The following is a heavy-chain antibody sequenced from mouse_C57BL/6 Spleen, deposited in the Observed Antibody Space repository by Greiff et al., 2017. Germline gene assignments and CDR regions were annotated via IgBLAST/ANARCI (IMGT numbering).Heavy chain of an antibody. Sequence: VQLQQSGAELVRPGASVKLSCTASGFNIKDDYMHWVKQRPEQGLEWIGWIDPENGDTEYASKFQGKATITADTSSNTAYLQLSSLTSEDTAVYYCTTFGNYVRFAYWGQVTLVTVSA. V-gene: IGHV14-4*01. CDR3: TTFGNYVRFAY. J-gene: IGHJ3*01. D-gene: IGHD2-1*01. CDR1: GFNIKDDY. CDR2: IDPENGDT.